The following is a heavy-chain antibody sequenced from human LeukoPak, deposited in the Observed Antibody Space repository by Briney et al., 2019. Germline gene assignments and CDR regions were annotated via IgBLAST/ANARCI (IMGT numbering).Heavy chain of an antibody. Sequence: GGSLRLSCAASGFTFSNYWMSWVRQAPGKGLEWVANIKQDGSEKYYVGSVKGRFTVSRDNSKNTLYLQMNSLRAEDTALYYCAKGLDGSGSYSPLDYWGQGTLVTVSS. CDR3: AKGLDGSGSYSPLDY. CDR1: GFTFSNYW. CDR2: IKQDGSEK. J-gene: IGHJ4*02. D-gene: IGHD3-10*01. V-gene: IGHV3-7*05.